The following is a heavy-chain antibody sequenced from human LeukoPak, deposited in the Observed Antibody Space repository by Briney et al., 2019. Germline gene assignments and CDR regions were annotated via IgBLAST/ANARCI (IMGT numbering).Heavy chain of an antibody. CDR3: AGGRQQWLVGGAFDI. Sequence: ASVKVSCKASGYTFINYVISWVRQAPGQGLEWMGWISAYNGNTNYAQKFQGRVTMTTDTSTSTVYMELRSLTSDDTAVYYCAGGRQQWLVGGAFDIWGQGTMVTVSS. CDR1: GYTFINYV. D-gene: IGHD6-19*01. CDR2: ISAYNGNT. V-gene: IGHV1-18*01. J-gene: IGHJ3*02.